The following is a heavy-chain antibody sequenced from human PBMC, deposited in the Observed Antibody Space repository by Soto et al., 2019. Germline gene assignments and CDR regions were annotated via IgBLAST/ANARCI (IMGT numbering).Heavy chain of an antibody. V-gene: IGHV3-48*03. CDR2: ISSSGSTI. CDR1: GFTFSSYE. CDR3: ARESSGSYYVVDYYYGMDV. J-gene: IGHJ6*02. D-gene: IGHD1-26*01. Sequence: PGGSLSLSCAASGFTFSSYEMNWVRQAPGKGLEWVSYISSSGSTIYYADSVKGRFTISRDNAKNSLYLQMNSLRAEDTAVYYCARESSGSYYVVDYYYGMDVWGQGTTVTSP.